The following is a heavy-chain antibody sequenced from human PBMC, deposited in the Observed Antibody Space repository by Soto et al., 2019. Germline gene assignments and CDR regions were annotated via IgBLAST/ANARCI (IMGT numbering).Heavy chain of an antibody. CDR1: GFTFSNYW. J-gene: IGHJ4*02. V-gene: IGHV3-7*04. CDR3: ARVAAAGRGTDY. CDR2: ITQDGSDK. Sequence: EVQLVESGGGLVQPGGSLRLSCAASGFTFSNYWMYWVRQAPGKGLEWVATITQDGSDKYYVDSVKGRFTISRDNSKNSLSLQMNSLRAEDTAVYSCARVAAAGRGTDYWGQGTLVTVSS. D-gene: IGHD6-13*01.